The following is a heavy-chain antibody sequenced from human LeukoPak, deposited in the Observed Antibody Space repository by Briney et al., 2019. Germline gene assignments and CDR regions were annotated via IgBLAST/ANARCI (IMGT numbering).Heavy chain of an antibody. CDR3: ARLDYSYYMDV. V-gene: IGHV3-48*03. CDR2: ISSSGSTI. CDR1: GFTFSSYE. J-gene: IGHJ6*03. Sequence: GGSLRLSCAASGFTFSSYEMDWVRQAPGKGLEWVSYISSSGSTIYYADSVKGRFTISRDNAKNSLYLQMNSLRAEDTALYYCARLDYSYYMDVWGKGTTVTVSS.